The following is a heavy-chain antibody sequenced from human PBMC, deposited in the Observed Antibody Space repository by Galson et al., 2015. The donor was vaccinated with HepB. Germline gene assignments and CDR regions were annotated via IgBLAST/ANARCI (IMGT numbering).Heavy chain of an antibody. V-gene: IGHV3-21*01. CDR3: ARVTMVGDFDY. Sequence: SLRLSCAASGFTFSSYSMNWVRQAPGEGLEWVSSISSSSSYIYYADSVKGRFTISRDNAKNSLYLQMNSLRAEDTAVYYCARVTMVGDFDYWGQGTLVTVSS. J-gene: IGHJ4*02. CDR2: ISSSSSYI. D-gene: IGHD3-10*01. CDR1: GFTFSSYS.